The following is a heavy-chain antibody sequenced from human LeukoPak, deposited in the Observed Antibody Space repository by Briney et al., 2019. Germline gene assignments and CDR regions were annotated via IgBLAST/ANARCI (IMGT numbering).Heavy chain of an antibody. J-gene: IGHJ4*02. Sequence: SETLSLTCTVSGGSLNIYYWTWIRQAPGKGLEWIGYIYSTGSTNYSPSLGSRVTMSVDTSKNQFSLKLSSVTAADTAVYYCATVGFDLDYWGQGTLVTVSS. CDR3: ATVGFDLDY. CDR2: IYSTGST. V-gene: IGHV4-4*08. CDR1: GGSLNIYY.